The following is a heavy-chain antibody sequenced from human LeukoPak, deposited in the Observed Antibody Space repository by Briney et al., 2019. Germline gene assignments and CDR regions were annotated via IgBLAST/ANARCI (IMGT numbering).Heavy chain of an antibody. CDR1: GFTFSNYA. J-gene: IGHJ6*02. V-gene: IGHV3-30-3*01. Sequence: GGSLRLSCAASGFTFSNYAMHWVRQAPGKGLEWVAVISYDGTNNYYADSVKGRFTISRDNSKNTLYLQMNSLRAEDTAVYYCARDRYYYGMDVWGQGTTVTVSS. CDR3: ARDRYYYGMDV. CDR2: ISYDGTNN.